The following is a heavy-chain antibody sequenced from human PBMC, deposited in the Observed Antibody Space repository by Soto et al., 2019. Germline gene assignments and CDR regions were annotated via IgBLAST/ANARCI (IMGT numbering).Heavy chain of an antibody. CDR1: GGSISSSNW. CDR3: ARTETGYGDHPGDYYYYGMDV. J-gene: IGHJ6*02. D-gene: IGHD4-17*01. CDR2: IYHSGST. Sequence: QVQLQESGPGLVKPSGTLSLTCAVSGGSISSSNWWSWVRQPPGKGLEWIGEIYHSGSTNYNPSLKSRVTISVDKSKNQFSLKLSSVTAADTAVYYCARTETGYGDHPGDYYYYGMDVWGQGTTVTVPS. V-gene: IGHV4-4*02.